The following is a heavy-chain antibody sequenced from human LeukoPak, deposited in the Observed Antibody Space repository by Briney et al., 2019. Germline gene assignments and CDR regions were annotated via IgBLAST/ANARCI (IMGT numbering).Heavy chain of an antibody. CDR1: GYTFTNYA. J-gene: IGHJ4*02. V-gene: IGHV7-4-1*02. D-gene: IGHD5-18*01. Sequence: GASVKVSCKASGYTFTNYAMHGVRQAPGQGLEWMGWINTNTGNPTYAQGFTGRFVFSLDTSVSTAYLQISSLKAEDTAVYYCARRALWSIDYWGQGTLVTVSS. CDR2: INTNTGNP. CDR3: ARRALWSIDY.